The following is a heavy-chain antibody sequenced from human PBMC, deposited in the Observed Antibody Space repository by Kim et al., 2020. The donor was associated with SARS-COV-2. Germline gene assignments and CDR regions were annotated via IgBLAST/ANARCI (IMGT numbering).Heavy chain of an antibody. Sequence: SETLSLTCTVSGGSISSSSYYWGWIRQPPGKGLEWIGSIYYSGSTYYNPSLKSRVTISVDTSKNQFSLKLSSVTAADTAVYYCARGSSGWYAPYYFDYWGQGTLVTVSS. V-gene: IGHV4-39*01. CDR3: ARGSSGWYAPYYFDY. CDR1: GGSISSSSYY. CDR2: IYYSGST. D-gene: IGHD6-19*01. J-gene: IGHJ4*02.